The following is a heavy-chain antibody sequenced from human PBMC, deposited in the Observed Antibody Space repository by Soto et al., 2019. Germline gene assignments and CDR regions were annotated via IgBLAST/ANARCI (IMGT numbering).Heavy chain of an antibody. J-gene: IGHJ4*02. CDR3: AKGPDDNSGYSVGTFAY. Sequence: GGSLRLSCAASGFTFSSYAMSWVRQAPGKGLEWVSAISGSGGSTYYADSVKGRFTISRDNSKNTLYLQMNSLRAEDTAVYYCAKGPDDNSGYSVGTFAYWGKGTLVTVSS. V-gene: IGHV3-23*01. CDR1: GFTFSSYA. D-gene: IGHD3-22*01. CDR2: ISGSGGST.